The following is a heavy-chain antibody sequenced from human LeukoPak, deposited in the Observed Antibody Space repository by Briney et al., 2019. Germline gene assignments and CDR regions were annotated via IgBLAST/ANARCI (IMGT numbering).Heavy chain of an antibody. Sequence: SETLSLTCTVSGGSISSGDYYWSWIRQHPGKGLEWIGYIYYSGSTYYNPSLKSRVTISVDTSKNQFSLKLTSVTAADTAVYYCAGAATHDAFDIWGQGTMVTVSS. V-gene: IGHV4-31*03. CDR2: IYYSGST. D-gene: IGHD2-15*01. CDR3: AGAATHDAFDI. CDR1: GGSISSGDYY. J-gene: IGHJ3*02.